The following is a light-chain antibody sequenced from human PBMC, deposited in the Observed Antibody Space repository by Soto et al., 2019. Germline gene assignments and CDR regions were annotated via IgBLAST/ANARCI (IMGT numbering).Light chain of an antibody. CDR1: SSNIGGTNY. CDR2: RNE. CDR3: ATWDDTLSGPV. V-gene: IGLV1-47*01. Sequence: QSVLTQPPSASGTPGQRVFISCSGSSSNIGGTNYAYWYQQLPGAAPRLLIYRNEKRPTGVPDRFSGSKSGTSASLAISGLRSEDEADYHCATWDDTLSGPVFGGGTKLTVL. J-gene: IGLJ2*01.